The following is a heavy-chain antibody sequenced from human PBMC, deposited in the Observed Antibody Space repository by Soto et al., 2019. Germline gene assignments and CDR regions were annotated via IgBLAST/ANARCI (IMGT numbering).Heavy chain of an antibody. CDR3: ATAGRRYSGYDYTDY. CDR1: GYTLTELC. J-gene: IGHJ4*02. D-gene: IGHD5-12*01. V-gene: IGHV1-24*01. Sequence: ASVKVSCKVSGYTLTELCMHWVRKAPGKGLEWMGGFDPEDGETSYAQKFQGRVTMTKDTSTETAYMELSSLRSEDTAVYYCATAGRRYSGYDYTDYWGQGTLVTVSS. CDR2: FDPEDGET.